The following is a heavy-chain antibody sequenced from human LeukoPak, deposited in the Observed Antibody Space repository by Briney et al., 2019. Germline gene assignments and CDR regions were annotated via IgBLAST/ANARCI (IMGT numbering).Heavy chain of an antibody. CDR3: ARDQRNGYNYGAFDI. Sequence: GGSLRLSCAASGFTFSDYRMTWVRQAPGKGLEWVANIKQDGSEKYYVDSVKGRFTISRDNAKNSLYLQMNSLRAEDTAVYYCARDQRNGYNYGAFDIWGQGTMVTVSS. D-gene: IGHD5-24*01. CDR2: IKQDGSEK. V-gene: IGHV3-7*01. CDR1: GFTFSDYR. J-gene: IGHJ3*02.